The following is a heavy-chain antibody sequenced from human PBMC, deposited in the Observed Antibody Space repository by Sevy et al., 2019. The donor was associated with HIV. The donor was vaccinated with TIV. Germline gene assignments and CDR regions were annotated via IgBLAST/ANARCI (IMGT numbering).Heavy chain of an antibody. CDR3: AKDLDIVAVAAAIRLSY. J-gene: IGHJ4*02. Sequence: GGSLRLSCAASGFTFRNYAMSWVRQAPGKGLEWVSALSGTGGSIYYADSVKGRFTISRDNSKNTLYLQMNSLRVEDTAVYYCAKDLDIVAVAAAIRLSYWGQGTLVTVSS. CDR1: GFTFRNYA. CDR2: LSGTGGSI. D-gene: IGHD2-2*01. V-gene: IGHV3-23*01.